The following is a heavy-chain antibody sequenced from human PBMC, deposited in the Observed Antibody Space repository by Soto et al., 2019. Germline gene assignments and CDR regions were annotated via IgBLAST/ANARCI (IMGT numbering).Heavy chain of an antibody. D-gene: IGHD6-13*01. CDR1: GFTFSNYA. J-gene: IGHJ5*02. V-gene: IGHV3-48*01. CDR3: ARHPERIAQIGWFDP. Sequence: GSLRLSCAASGFTFSNYAMSWVRQAPGKGLEWVSGISSSSSTIYYADSVKGRFTISRDNAKNSLYLQMNSLRAEDTAVYYCARHPERIAQIGWFDPWGQGTLVTVSS. CDR2: ISSSSSTI.